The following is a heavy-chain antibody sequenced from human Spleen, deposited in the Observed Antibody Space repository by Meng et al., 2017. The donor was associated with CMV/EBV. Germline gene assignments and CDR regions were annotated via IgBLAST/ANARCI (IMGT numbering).Heavy chain of an antibody. CDR1: GFTFSGST. Sequence: GGSLRLSCAASGFTFSGSTIYWVRQASGKGLEWVGRIRTKANNYATEYAASVKGRFTCSRDDSKSTAHLQINSLKTEDTAVYYCIRGSSGGAYYGLDVWGQGTTVTVSS. CDR2: IRTKANNYAT. V-gene: IGHV3-73*01. D-gene: IGHD6-19*01. CDR3: IRGSSGGAYYGLDV. J-gene: IGHJ6*02.